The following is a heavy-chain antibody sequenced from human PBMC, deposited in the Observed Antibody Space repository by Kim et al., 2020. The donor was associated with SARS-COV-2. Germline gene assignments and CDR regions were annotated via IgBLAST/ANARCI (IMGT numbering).Heavy chain of an antibody. CDR2: INHSGST. V-gene: IGHV4-34*01. CDR3: ARGPFTIFGDTYYYYGMDV. D-gene: IGHD3-3*01. CDR1: GGSFSGYY. Sequence: SETLSLTCAVYGGSFSGYYWSWIRQPPGKGLEWIGEINHSGSTNYNPSLKSRVTISVDTSKNQFSLKLSSVTAADTAVYYCARGPFTIFGDTYYYYGMDVWGQGTTVTVSS. J-gene: IGHJ6*02.